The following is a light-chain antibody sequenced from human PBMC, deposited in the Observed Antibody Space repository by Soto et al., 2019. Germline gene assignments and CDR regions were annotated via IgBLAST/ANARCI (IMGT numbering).Light chain of an antibody. CDR1: SSNIGAGYD. J-gene: IGLJ1*01. V-gene: IGLV1-40*01. CDR3: QSYDSSLSGYV. CDR2: GNI. Sequence: QPVLTQPPSVSGAPGQRVTISCTGSSSNIGAGYDVHWYQQLPGTAPKLLLYGNINRPSGVPDRFSGSKSGTSASLAITGLQAEDEADYYCQSYDSSLSGYVFGTGTKVTVL.